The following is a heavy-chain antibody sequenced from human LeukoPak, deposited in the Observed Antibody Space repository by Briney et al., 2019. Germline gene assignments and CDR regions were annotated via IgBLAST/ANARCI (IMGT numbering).Heavy chain of an antibody. Sequence: SETLSLTCTVSGGSISSYYWSWIRQPPGKGLEWIGYIYYSGSTNYNPSLKSRVTISVDTSKNQFSLKLSSVTAADTAVYYCAGGSFSYDFWSGYYTGLGAFDIWGQGTMVTVSS. J-gene: IGHJ3*02. CDR2: IYYSGST. CDR3: AGGSFSYDFWSGYYTGLGAFDI. D-gene: IGHD3-3*01. CDR1: GGSISSYY. V-gene: IGHV4-59*01.